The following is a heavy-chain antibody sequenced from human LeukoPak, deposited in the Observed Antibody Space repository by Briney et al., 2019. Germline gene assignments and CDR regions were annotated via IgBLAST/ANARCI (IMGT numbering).Heavy chain of an antibody. CDR1: GFTVSSSH. V-gene: IGHV3-23*01. CDR3: AKCGNSGCHLIDY. Sequence: GGSLRLSCAASGFTVSSSHMTWVRQAPGKGLEWVSAISGRTGATYYADSEKGRFTISRDNSKSTLYLQMDSLRAEDTAVYYCAKCGNSGCHLIDYWGQGTLVTVSS. CDR2: ISGRTGAT. D-gene: IGHD5-12*01. J-gene: IGHJ4*02.